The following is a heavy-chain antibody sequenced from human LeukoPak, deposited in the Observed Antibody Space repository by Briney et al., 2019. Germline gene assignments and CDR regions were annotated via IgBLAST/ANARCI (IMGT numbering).Heavy chain of an antibody. CDR2: IYSRGFT. Sequence: PSETLSLTCTVSGGSISNYYWSWIRQPAGKGLEWIGRIYSRGFTDYNPSLKSRVTISRDTSKNQVSLKLTSVTTADTAVYYCARDLYDHDSSGYYEFWGQGTLVTVSS. CDR3: ARDLYDHDSSGYYEF. J-gene: IGHJ4*02. CDR1: GGSISNYY. V-gene: IGHV4-4*07. D-gene: IGHD3-22*01.